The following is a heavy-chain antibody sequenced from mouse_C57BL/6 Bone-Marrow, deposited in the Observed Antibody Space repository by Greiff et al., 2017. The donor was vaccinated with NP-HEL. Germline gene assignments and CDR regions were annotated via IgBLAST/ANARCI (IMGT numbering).Heavy chain of an antibody. CDR2: IYPGSGST. Sequence: VQLQQPGAELVKPGASVKMSCKASGYTFTSYWITWVKQRPGQGLEWIGDIYPGSGSTNYNEKFKSKAILTVDTSSSTAYMQLSSLTSEDSAVYYCARANYYGRRYFDVWGTGTTVTVSS. CDR1: GYTFTSYW. D-gene: IGHD1-1*01. CDR3: ARANYYGRRYFDV. J-gene: IGHJ1*03. V-gene: IGHV1-55*01.